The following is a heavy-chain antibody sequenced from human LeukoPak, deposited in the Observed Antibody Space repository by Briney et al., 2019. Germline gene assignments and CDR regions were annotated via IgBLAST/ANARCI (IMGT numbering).Heavy chain of an antibody. CDR2: INQDGSHK. CDR3: ARDRGYTSYDY. J-gene: IGHJ4*02. V-gene: IGHV3-7*01. D-gene: IGHD5-18*01. Sequence: QSGGSLRLSCADSGFTFRDFWMHWVRQAPGKGLEWVANINQDGSHKYYMDSVKGRFTISRDTAKNPVHLQMNSLRAEDTAVYYCARDRGYTSYDYWGQGIQVTVSP. CDR1: GFTFRDFW.